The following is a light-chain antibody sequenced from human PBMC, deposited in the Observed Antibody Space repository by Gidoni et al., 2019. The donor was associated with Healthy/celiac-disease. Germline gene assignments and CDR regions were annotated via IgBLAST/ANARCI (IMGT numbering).Light chain of an antibody. V-gene: IGLV2-11*01. J-gene: IGLJ2*01. CDR2: AVS. CDR3: CSYAGSYTFVV. CDR1: SSDVGGYNY. Sequence: QSALTQPRSVSGSPGQSVTISCTGTSSDVGGYNYLSWYQQHPGKAPKLMIYAVSKRPSGVPDRFSGSKSGNTASLTISGLQAEDEADYYCCSYAGSYTFVVFGGGTKLTVL.